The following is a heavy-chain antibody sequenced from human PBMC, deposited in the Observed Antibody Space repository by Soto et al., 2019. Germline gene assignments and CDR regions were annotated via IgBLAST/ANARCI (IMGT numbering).Heavy chain of an antibody. Sequence: GGSLRLSCAASGFTVSSNYMSWVRQAPGKGLEWVSVIYSGGSTYYADSVKGRFTISRDNSKNTLYLQMNSLRAEDTAVYYCPTTLVGATEFYYYYGMAVWGQGTTVTVSS. CDR1: GFTVSSNY. CDR2: IYSGGST. D-gene: IGHD1-26*01. J-gene: IGHJ6*02. V-gene: IGHV3-66*01. CDR3: PTTLVGATEFYYYYGMAV.